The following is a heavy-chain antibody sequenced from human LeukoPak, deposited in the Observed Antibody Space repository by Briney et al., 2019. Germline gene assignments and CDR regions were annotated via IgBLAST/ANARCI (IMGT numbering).Heavy chain of an antibody. V-gene: IGHV1-8*01. CDR1: GYSFTSYD. CDR3: TRGGEILTHYKHIDY. CDR2: MNPNTGDT. J-gene: IGHJ4*02. Sequence: AASVKVSCKASGYSFTSYDINWVRQATGQGLEWMGYMNPNTGDTGVTQKFQGRVTMTRDPSINTAYMELTSLRSEDTAVYFCTRGGEILTHYKHIDYWGQGTLVTVSS. D-gene: IGHD3-9*01.